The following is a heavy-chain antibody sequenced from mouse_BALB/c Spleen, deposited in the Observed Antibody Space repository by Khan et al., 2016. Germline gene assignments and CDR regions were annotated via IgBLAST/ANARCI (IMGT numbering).Heavy chain of an antibody. CDR1: GYSITSGYG. J-gene: IGHJ2*01. CDR3: ARTARIKY. Sequence: EVPLQASGPGLVKPSQSLSLTCTVTGYSITSGYGWNWIRQFPGNKLEWMGYISYSGSTNYNPSLKSRISITRDTSKNQFFLQLNSVTTEDTATYYCARTARIKYWGQGTTLTVSS. V-gene: IGHV3-2*02. D-gene: IGHD1-2*01. CDR2: ISYSGST.